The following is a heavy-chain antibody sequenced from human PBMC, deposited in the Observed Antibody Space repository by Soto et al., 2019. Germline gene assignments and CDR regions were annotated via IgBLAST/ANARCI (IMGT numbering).Heavy chain of an antibody. CDR2: IYYSGST. Sequence: PSETLSLTCTVSGGSISSYYWSWIRQPPGKGLEWIGYIYYSGSTNYNPSLKSRVTISVDTSKNQFSLKLSSVTAADTAVYYCARSVRTVTRLLYFDSWGQGTLVTV. D-gene: IGHD4-17*01. CDR3: ARSVRTVTRLLYFDS. J-gene: IGHJ4*02. V-gene: IGHV4-59*01. CDR1: GGSISSYY.